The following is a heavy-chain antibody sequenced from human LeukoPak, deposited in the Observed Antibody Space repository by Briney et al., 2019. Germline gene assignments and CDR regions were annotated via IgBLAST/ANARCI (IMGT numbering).Heavy chain of an antibody. V-gene: IGHV3-48*04. J-gene: IGHJ4*02. Sequence: GGSLRLSCAASGFTFSSYSLNWVRQTPGKGLEWVSFISSSSITIYYADSVKGRFTISRDNAEKSLYLQMNSLRAEDTAVYYCARDRGGSYSAIDYWGQGTLVTLSS. CDR3: ARDRGGSYSAIDY. CDR1: GFTFSSYS. CDR2: ISSSSITI. D-gene: IGHD1-26*01.